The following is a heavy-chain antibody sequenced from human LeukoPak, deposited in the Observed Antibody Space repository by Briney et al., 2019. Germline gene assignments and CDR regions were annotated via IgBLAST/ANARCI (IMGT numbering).Heavy chain of an antibody. J-gene: IGHJ4*02. D-gene: IGHD3-10*01. Sequence: SGGSLRLSCAASGFTFSDYYMSWIRQAPGKGLEWVSYISSSGSTIYYADSVKGRFTISRDNAKNSLYLQMNSLRAEDTAVYYCAREVYYYGSGSYYIDYWGQGTLVTVSS. V-gene: IGHV3-11*04. CDR2: ISSSGSTI. CDR3: AREVYYYGSGSYYIDY. CDR1: GFTFSDYY.